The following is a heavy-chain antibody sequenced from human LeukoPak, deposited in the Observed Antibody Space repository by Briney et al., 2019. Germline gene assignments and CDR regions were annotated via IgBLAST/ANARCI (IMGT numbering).Heavy chain of an antibody. J-gene: IGHJ4*02. Sequence: GGSLKLSCVVSGVTFSDAWMSWVRQAPGKGLEWVGRIHTNVDGGVIDYAAPVQGRFTISRDDSKNTLYLQMNYLKTEDTAMYYCTVRSSIWGQGTLVTVSS. D-gene: IGHD3-3*02. CDR3: TVRSSI. V-gene: IGHV3-15*01. CDR1: GVTFSDAW. CDR2: IHTNVDGGVI.